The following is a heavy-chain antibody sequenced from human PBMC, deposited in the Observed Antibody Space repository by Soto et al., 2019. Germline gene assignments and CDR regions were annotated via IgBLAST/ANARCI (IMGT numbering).Heavy chain of an antibody. Sequence: GESLKISCKGSGYSFTTNWIGWVRQMPGKGLEWMGVIYPGDSDTRYSPSFQGQVAISADKSINTAYLQWSSLKASETAMYYCARHSGVAEDGTDWGQGTLVTVSS. CDR3: ARHSGVAEDGTD. J-gene: IGHJ1*01. D-gene: IGHD6-13*01. CDR2: IYPGDSDT. CDR1: GYSFTTNW. V-gene: IGHV5-51*01.